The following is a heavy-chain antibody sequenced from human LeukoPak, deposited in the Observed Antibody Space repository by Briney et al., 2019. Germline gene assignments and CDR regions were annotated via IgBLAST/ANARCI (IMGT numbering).Heavy chain of an antibody. D-gene: IGHD2-2*01. J-gene: IGHJ4*02. Sequence: SETLSLTCAVYGGSFSGYYWSRLRQPPGKGLEWLGEINHSGSTNYNPSLKSRVTISVDTSNNQFSPKLSSVTAADRAVYYCARGGPSHIVVVPAAPRPFDYWGQGTLVIVAS. V-gene: IGHV4-34*01. CDR2: INHSGST. CDR1: GGSFSGYY. CDR3: ARGGPSHIVVVPAAPRPFDY.